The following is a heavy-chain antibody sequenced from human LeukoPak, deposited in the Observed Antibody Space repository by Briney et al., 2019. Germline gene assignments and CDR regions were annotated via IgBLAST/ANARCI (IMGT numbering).Heavy chain of an antibody. CDR2: ISGVGGGGT. V-gene: IGHV3-23*01. D-gene: IGHD3-3*02. CDR3: RKIRPPAHDI. CDR1: GFTFSSYA. J-gene: IGHJ3*02. Sequence: GGSLRLFCAASGFTFSSYAMNWVRQAPGKGLEWVSAISGVGGGGTYYADSVKGRFTISRDNSKNTLYLQINSLRAEDTAVSYCRKIRPPAHDIWVQGTMVTVSS.